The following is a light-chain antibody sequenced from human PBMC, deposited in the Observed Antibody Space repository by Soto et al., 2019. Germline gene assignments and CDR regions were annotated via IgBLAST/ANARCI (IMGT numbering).Light chain of an antibody. CDR2: AAS. CDR3: QQSYSSWT. V-gene: IGKV1-39*01. Sequence: DIQVTQSPSTLSASLGDRVTITCRTSQTINRYLAWYQQKPGKAPNLLIYAASTLHSGVPSRFSGSGSGTDFTLTISSLQPEDFATVYCQQSYSSWTFGQGTKVDIK. CDR1: QTINRY. J-gene: IGKJ1*01.